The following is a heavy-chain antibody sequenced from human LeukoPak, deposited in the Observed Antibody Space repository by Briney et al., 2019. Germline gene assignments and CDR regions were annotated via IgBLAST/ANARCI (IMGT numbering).Heavy chain of an antibody. Sequence: ASVKVSCKASGYTFTGYYMHWVRQAPGQGLERMGWINPNSGGTNYAQKFQGRVTMTRDTSISTAYMELSRLRSDDTAVYYCARVMGTYCGGDCYSGFDYWGQGTLVTVSS. CDR3: ARVMGTYCGGDCYSGFDY. V-gene: IGHV1-2*02. D-gene: IGHD2-21*01. J-gene: IGHJ4*02. CDR1: GYTFTGYY. CDR2: INPNSGGT.